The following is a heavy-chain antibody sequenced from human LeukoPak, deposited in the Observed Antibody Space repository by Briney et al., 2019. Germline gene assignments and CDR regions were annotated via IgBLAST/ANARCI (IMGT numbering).Heavy chain of an antibody. V-gene: IGHV4-4*02. CDR1: GGSISSSNW. CDR3: ARDRPGGSSLDY. CDR2: IYHSGST. D-gene: IGHD6-13*01. J-gene: IGHJ4*02. Sequence: SGTLSLTCVVSGGSISSSNWWSWVRQPPGKGLEWIGEIYHSGSTNYNPSLKSRATISVDKSKNQFSLKLTSVNAADTAVYYCARDRPGGSSLDYWGQGTLVTVSS.